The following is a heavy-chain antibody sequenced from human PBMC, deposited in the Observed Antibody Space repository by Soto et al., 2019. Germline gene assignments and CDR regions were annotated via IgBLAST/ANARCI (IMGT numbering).Heavy chain of an antibody. Sequence: PGGSLRLSCAASRFTFRNYGMSWVRQGPGKGLAWVSGISPTGEQRFYVDSVKGRFFISRDNSQNTLSLEMSNLRADDTAVYYCAKRYGSGSYRDFNSYYGMDIWGQGTSVTVSS. CDR2: ISPTGEQR. D-gene: IGHD3-10*01. CDR1: RFTFRNYG. V-gene: IGHV3-23*01. CDR3: AKRYGSGSYRDFNSYYGMDI. J-gene: IGHJ6*02.